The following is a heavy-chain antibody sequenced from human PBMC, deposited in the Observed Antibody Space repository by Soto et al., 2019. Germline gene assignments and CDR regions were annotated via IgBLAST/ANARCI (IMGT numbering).Heavy chain of an antibody. Sequence: QVQLQESGPGLVKPSQTLSLTCTVSGGSINRGGYFWSWIRQTPGKGLEWIGHIYNSGTTYTNPSLNSRATISGDTSPNQFSLNLKSVTDADTAFYYCASGPSADKVDYWGQGTLVTVSS. J-gene: IGHJ4*02. D-gene: IGHD3-3*01. CDR1: GGSINRGGYF. V-gene: IGHV4-30-4*01. CDR3: ASGPSADKVDY. CDR2: IYNSGTT.